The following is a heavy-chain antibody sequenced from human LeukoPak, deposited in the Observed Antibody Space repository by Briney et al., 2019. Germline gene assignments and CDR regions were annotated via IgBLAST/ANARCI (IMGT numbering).Heavy chain of an antibody. J-gene: IGHJ4*02. V-gene: IGHV3-7*01. CDR2: IKQDESEK. CDR1: GFTFSSYW. CDR3: ARASTRSGTTYYFDY. D-gene: IGHD3-10*01. Sequence: GGSLRLSCAASGFTFSSYWMSWVRQAPGKGLEWVANIKQDESEKYYVDSVKGRFTVSRDNARSSLFLQMNSLSAEDTAVYFCARASTRSGTTYYFDYWGQGTLVTVSS.